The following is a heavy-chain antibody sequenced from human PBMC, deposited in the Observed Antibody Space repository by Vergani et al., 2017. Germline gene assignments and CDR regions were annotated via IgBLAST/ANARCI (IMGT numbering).Heavy chain of an antibody. CDR2: IKSKTDGGTT. J-gene: IGHJ3*02. CDR1: GFTFSNAW. Sequence: EVQLVESGGGLVKPGGSLRLSCAASGFTFSNAWMSWVRQAPGKGLEWVGRIKSKTDGGTTDYAAPVKGRFTISRDNAKNSLYLQMNSLRAEDTAVYYCARRAAAGTGAFDIWGQGTMVTVSS. CDR3: ARRAAAGTGAFDI. V-gene: IGHV3-15*01. D-gene: IGHD6-13*01.